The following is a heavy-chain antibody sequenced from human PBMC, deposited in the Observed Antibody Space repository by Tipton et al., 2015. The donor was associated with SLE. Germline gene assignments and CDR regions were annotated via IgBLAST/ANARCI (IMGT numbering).Heavy chain of an antibody. J-gene: IGHJ3*02. D-gene: IGHD6-13*01. CDR3: ARQGQQQSFDI. Sequence: QLVQSGAEVNKPGESLKISCKGSGYSFRSYWLGWVRQMPGKGPEWMGIINPGDYDTRYSPSLQGRVTFSADKSINPAYLQWSSLKASDTAMYSCARQGQQQSFDIWGQGTMVTVSS. V-gene: IGHV5-51*01. CDR2: INPGDYDT. CDR1: GYSFRSYW.